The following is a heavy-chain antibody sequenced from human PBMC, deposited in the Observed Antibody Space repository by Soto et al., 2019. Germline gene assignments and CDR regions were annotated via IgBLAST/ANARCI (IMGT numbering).Heavy chain of an antibody. CDR1: GFTFSNTW. J-gene: IGHJ6*02. D-gene: IGHD2-2*01. V-gene: IGHV3-74*01. CDR2: INSDGTTT. CDR3: ATDGSYAQHV. Sequence: EVQLVLSGGGLVQPGGSLRLSCAASGFTFSNTWMHWVRQAPGKGLVWVAHINSDGTTTTYADFVKGRFTISRDNAKNTGHLQMNSRRAEHTAVYYCATDGSYAQHVWGQGTTVTVSS.